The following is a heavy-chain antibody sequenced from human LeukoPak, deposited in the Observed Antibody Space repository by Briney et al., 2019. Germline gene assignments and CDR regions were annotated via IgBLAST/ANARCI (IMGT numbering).Heavy chain of an antibody. Sequence: ASVKVSCKASGYTFTGYYMHWVRQAPGQGLEWMGWIDPNSGGTNYAQKFQGWVTMTRDTSISTAYMELSRLRSDDTAVYYCARDLTPGNSEYLQHWGQGTLVTVSS. CDR3: ARDLTPGNSEYLQH. CDR2: IDPNSGGT. J-gene: IGHJ1*01. V-gene: IGHV1-2*04. CDR1: GYTFTGYY. D-gene: IGHD4-23*01.